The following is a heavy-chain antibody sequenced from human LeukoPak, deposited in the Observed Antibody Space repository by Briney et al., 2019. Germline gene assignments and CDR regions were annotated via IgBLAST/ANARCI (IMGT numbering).Heavy chain of an antibody. CDR1: GYKFTKYW. D-gene: IGHD2-8*01. V-gene: IGHV5-51*01. CDR3: ARHNNCCSDGVCVTYYHYMDV. CDR2: IYPGDSDT. J-gene: IGHJ6*03. Sequence: GESLKISCKGSGYKFTKYWIGWVRQMPGKGLEWMGIIYPGDSDTRYSPSFQGQVTISADKSISTAYLQWSSLKASDTATYYCARHNNCCSDGVCVTYYHYMDVWGKGTTVTVSS.